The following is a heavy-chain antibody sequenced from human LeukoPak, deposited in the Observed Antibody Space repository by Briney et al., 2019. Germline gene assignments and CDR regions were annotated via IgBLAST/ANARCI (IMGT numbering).Heavy chain of an antibody. J-gene: IGHJ4*02. CDR3: ATFRNWGSRYFDY. CDR1: GVSISCSSYY. CDR2: IYYDGST. Sequence: SETLSLTCTVSGVSISCSSYYWGWIRQPPGKGLEWIGSIYYDGSTYYNPSLKSRLTISVDTSRNQFSLKLSSVTAADTAVYYCATFRNWGSRYFDYWGQGTLVTVSS. V-gene: IGHV4-39*01. D-gene: IGHD7-27*01.